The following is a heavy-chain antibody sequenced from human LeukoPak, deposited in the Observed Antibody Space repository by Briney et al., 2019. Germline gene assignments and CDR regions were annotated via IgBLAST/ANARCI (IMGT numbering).Heavy chain of an antibody. J-gene: IGHJ3*02. Sequence: GASVKVSCKASGYTFTGYYMHWVRQAPGQGLEWMGWINAGNGNTKYSQKFQGRVTITRDTSASTAYMELSSLRSEDTAVYYCARALVLDSSGYYDAFDIWGQGTMVTVSS. CDR2: INAGNGNT. CDR1: GYTFTGYY. V-gene: IGHV1-3*01. D-gene: IGHD3-22*01. CDR3: ARALVLDSSGYYDAFDI.